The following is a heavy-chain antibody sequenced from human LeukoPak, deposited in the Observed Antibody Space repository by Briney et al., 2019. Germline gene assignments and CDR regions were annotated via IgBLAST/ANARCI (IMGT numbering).Heavy chain of an antibody. CDR3: ARDSLYYYDSSGYVDY. D-gene: IGHD3-22*01. Sequence: GGSLRLSCAASGFTFSDYYMSWIREAPGKGLEWVSYISSSGSTIYYADSVKGRFTISRDNAKNSLYLQMNSLRAEDTAVYYCARDSLYYYDSSGYVDYWGQGTLVTVSS. CDR1: GFTFSDYY. V-gene: IGHV3-11*01. J-gene: IGHJ4*02. CDR2: ISSSGSTI.